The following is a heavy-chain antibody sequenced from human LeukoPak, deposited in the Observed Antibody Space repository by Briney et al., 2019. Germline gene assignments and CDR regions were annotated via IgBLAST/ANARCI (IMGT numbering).Heavy chain of an antibody. Sequence: GESLKISCKGSGYRFTTYWIGWVRQMPGKGLEWMGVIYPGDSDTRYSPSFQGQVTISADKSITTAYLQWNSLKASDTAMYYCARQTGDNAFDIWGRGTMVTVSS. J-gene: IGHJ3*02. V-gene: IGHV5-51*01. D-gene: IGHD7-27*01. CDR3: ARQTGDNAFDI. CDR2: IYPGDSDT. CDR1: GYRFTTYW.